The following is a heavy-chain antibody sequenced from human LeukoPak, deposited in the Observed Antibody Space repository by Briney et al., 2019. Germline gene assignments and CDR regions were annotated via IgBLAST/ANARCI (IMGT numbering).Heavy chain of an antibody. CDR1: GGSISSYY. CDR3: ARVIVATWDDDWFDP. V-gene: IGHV4-4*07. D-gene: IGHD1-1*01. CDR2: FYSTENT. Sequence: SETLSLTCTVSGGSISSYYWGWIRQPAGEGLEWIGRFYSTENTIYNPSLKSRVTMSGDTSKNQLSLKLNSVTVADTAIYYCARVIVATWDDDWFDPWGQGILVTVSS. J-gene: IGHJ5*02.